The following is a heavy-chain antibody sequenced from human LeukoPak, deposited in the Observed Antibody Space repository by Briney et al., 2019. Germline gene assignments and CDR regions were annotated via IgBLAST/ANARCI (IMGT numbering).Heavy chain of an antibody. D-gene: IGHD5-12*01. J-gene: IGHJ6*02. CDR3: ARGFGGYDYYYYYGMDV. V-gene: IGHV3-23*01. Sequence: GGSLRLSCAASGFTFSSYAMSWVRQAPGRGLEWVSAISGSGGSTYYADSVKGRFTISRDNSKNTLYLQMNGLRAEDTAVYYCARGFGGYDYYYYYGMDVWGQGTTVTVSS. CDR1: GFTFSSYA. CDR2: ISGSGGST.